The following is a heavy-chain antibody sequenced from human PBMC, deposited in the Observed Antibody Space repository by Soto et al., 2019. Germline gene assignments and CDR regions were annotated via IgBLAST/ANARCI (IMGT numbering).Heavy chain of an antibody. J-gene: IGHJ4*02. CDR3: AKDRASGWYSAFDY. V-gene: IGHV3-23*01. CDR1: GFSFSNYA. CDR2: ITSRADST. Sequence: EVQLLESGGGLVQPGGSLRLSCTTSGFSFSNYAMSWVRQAPGKGLEWVSAITSRADSTYSADSVKGRFTISRDNSQSTLYLQMTGLRAEDTAVYFCAKDRASGWYSAFDYWAREPWSPSPQ. D-gene: IGHD6-19*01.